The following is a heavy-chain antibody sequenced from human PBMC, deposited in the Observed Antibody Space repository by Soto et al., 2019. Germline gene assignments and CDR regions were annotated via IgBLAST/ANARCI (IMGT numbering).Heavy chain of an antibody. Sequence: GASVKVSCKASGGTFSSYAISWVRKAPGQGLEWMGGIIPIFGTANYAQKFQGRVTITADESTSTAYMELSSLRSEDTAVYYCAAKDSSSSVYYYGMDVWGQGTTVTVSS. CDR1: GGTFSSYA. CDR3: AAKDSSSSVYYYGMDV. CDR2: IIPIFGTA. D-gene: IGHD6-6*01. J-gene: IGHJ6*02. V-gene: IGHV1-69*13.